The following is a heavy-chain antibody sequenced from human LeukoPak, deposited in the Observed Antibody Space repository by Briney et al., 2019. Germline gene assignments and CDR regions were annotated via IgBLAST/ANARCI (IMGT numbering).Heavy chain of an antibody. CDR2: INSDGSST. CDR1: GFTLSSYW. V-gene: IGHV3-74*01. CDR3: ARDHPILLWFGERTYYFDY. Sequence: GGSLRLSCAASGFTLSSYWMHWVRQAPGKGLVWVSRINSDGSSTSYADSVKGRFTISRDNAKNTLYLQMNSLRAEDTAVYYCARDHPILLWFGERTYYFDYWGQGTLVTVSS. J-gene: IGHJ4*02. D-gene: IGHD3-10*01.